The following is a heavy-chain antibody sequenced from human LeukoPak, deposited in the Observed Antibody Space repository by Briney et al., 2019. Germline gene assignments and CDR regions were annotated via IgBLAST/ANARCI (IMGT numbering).Heavy chain of an antibody. D-gene: IGHD3-3*01. Sequence: PGGSLRLSCEGSGFAFNVFGMHWIRQAPGKGLEWVAFIKADGVFTNYAEAVKGRFTISRDNSKNTLYLQMNSLRAEDTAVYYCAGFWSGYYSMPPFRWGQGTLVTVSS. J-gene: IGHJ4*02. CDR1: GFAFNVFG. V-gene: IGHV3-30*02. CDR2: IKADGVFT. CDR3: AGFWSGYYSMPPFR.